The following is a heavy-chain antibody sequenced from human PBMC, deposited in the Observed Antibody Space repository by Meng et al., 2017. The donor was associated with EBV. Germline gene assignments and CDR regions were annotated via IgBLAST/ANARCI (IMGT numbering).Heavy chain of an antibody. CDR1: GGIIRSFA. J-gene: IGHJ4*02. V-gene: IGHV1-69*01. CDR3: ASAEHYGDYVFEY. Sequence: GRWVWCGVVGSRPGSWVNVSWTTSGGIIRSFAISWGRQAPGQGLEWMGGIIPLFHTTNYAQKFQGRLHIIADESSATTYMELSSLRSEDMAIYYCASAEHYGDYVFEYWGQGTLVTVSS. CDR2: IIPLFHTT. D-gene: IGHD4-17*01.